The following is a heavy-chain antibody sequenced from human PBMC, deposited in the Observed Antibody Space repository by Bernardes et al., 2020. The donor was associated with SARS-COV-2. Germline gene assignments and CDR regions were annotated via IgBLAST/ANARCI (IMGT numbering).Heavy chain of an antibody. J-gene: IGHJ4*02. CDR3: VRGPSDGHGRFEY. CDR2: INGDGRTT. CDR1: GFTFSSYW. D-gene: IGHD5-18*01. V-gene: IGHV3-74*01. Sequence: GGSLRLSCAASGFTFSSYWMHWVSQAPGKGLVWVSRINGDGRTTTYAESVKGRFTISRDNAKNTLYLQMNSLRVDDTALYYCVRGPSDGHGRFEYWGQGTLAIVSS.